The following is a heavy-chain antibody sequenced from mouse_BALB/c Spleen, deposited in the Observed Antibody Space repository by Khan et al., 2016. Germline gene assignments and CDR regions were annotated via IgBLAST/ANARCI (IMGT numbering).Heavy chain of an antibody. Sequence: EVQLQESGPGLVKPSQSLSLTCTASGYSITSDYVWNWIRQSPGNKLEWMGYISYSGSTSYNPSLKSRISITRDTSKNQSFLQLNSVTTEDTATYYCARGRYGYPFAYWGEGTLVTVSA. V-gene: IGHV3-2*02. CDR3: ARGRYGYPFAY. D-gene: IGHD2-10*02. CDR1: GYSITSDYV. J-gene: IGHJ3*01. CDR2: ISYSGST.